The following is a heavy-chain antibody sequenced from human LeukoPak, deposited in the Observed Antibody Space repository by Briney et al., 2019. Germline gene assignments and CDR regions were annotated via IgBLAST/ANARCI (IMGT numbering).Heavy chain of an antibody. V-gene: IGHV3-21*04. D-gene: IGHD3-16*02. CDR2: ISSSSSNI. J-gene: IGHJ4*02. Sequence: GGSLRLSCAASGFTFSSYSMNWVRQAPGKGLEWVSSISSSSSNIYYADSVKGRFTISRDNSKNTLYLQMNSLRAEDTAVYYCAKPGEVMITFGGVIVPYYFDYWGQGTLVTVSS. CDR1: GFTFSSYS. CDR3: AKPGEVMITFGGVIVPYYFDY.